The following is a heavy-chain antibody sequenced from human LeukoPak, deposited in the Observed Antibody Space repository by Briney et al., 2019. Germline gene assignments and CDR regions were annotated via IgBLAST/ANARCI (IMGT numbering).Heavy chain of an antibody. D-gene: IGHD3-3*01. V-gene: IGHV3-23*01. J-gene: IGHJ6*02. CDR1: GFTFSSYA. CDR2: ISGSGGST. Sequence: GGSLRLSCAASGFTFSSYAMSWVRQAPGKGLEWVSAISGSGGSTYYADSVKGRFTISRDNSKNTLYLQMNSLRAEDTAVYYCADDFWSGYSDSGMDVWGQGTTVTVSS. CDR3: ADDFWSGYSDSGMDV.